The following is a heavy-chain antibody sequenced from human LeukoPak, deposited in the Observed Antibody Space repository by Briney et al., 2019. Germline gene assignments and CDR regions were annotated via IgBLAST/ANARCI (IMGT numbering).Heavy chain of an antibody. CDR2: IRSKAYGGTT. D-gene: IGHD2-2*01. CDR3: TRVGAIVVVPAAICLLDY. V-gene: IGHV3-49*04. Sequence: GGSLRLSCTASGFTFGDYAMSWVRQAPGKGLEWVGFIRSKAYGGTTEYVASVKGRFTISRDDSKSIAYLQMNSLKTEDTAVYYCTRVGAIVVVPAAICLLDYWGQGTLVTVSS. CDR1: GFTFGDYA. J-gene: IGHJ4*02.